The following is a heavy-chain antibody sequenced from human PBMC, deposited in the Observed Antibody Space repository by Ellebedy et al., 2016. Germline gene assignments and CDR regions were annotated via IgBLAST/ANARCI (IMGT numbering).Heavy chain of an antibody. CDR1: GFTFSSYA. D-gene: IGHD6-13*01. Sequence: GESLKISXAASGFTFSSYAMSWVRKAPGKGLEWVSAISGSGGSTYYADSVKGRFTISRDNSKNTLYLQMNSLRAEDTAVYYCAKPHSSSWSSAVIADYWGQGTLVTVSS. J-gene: IGHJ4*02. CDR2: ISGSGGST. CDR3: AKPHSSSWSSAVIADY. V-gene: IGHV3-23*01.